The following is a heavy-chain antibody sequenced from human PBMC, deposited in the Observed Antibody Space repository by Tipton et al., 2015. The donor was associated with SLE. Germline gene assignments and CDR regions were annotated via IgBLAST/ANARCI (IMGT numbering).Heavy chain of an antibody. CDR2: IYYSGNT. D-gene: IGHD6-13*01. J-gene: IGHJ2*01. CDR1: GGSIISSSHY. CDR3: ARLVTISWYWYFDH. Sequence: TLSLTCTVSGGSIISSSHYWGWIRQPPGKGLEYIGGIYYSGNTNYNPSLKSRVTISVDTSKNQFSLKLSSVTAADTAAFYCARLVTISWYWYFDHWGRGTLVTVSS. V-gene: IGHV4-39*07.